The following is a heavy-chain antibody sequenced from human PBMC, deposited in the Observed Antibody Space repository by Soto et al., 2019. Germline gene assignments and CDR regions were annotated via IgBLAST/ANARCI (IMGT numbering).Heavy chain of an antibody. CDR1: GDSVSSSSYY. V-gene: IGHV4-31*03. CDR3: ARGLGYKA. D-gene: IGHD5-12*01. J-gene: IGHJ5*02. CDR2: IHLSGTT. Sequence: QVQLQESGPGLVKPSQTLSLTCTVSGDSVSSSSYYWCWIRQHPGKGLEWIGYIHLSGTTYYNPSLKSRITISVDTSKNQFSLRLSSVTAADTAVYYCARGLGYKAWGQGTMVTVSS.